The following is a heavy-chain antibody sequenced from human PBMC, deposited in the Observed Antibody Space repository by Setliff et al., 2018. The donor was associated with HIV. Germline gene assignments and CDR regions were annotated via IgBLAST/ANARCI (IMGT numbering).Heavy chain of an antibody. CDR1: GYTFNSYD. CDR2: MNPNNGNT. CDR3: AKCSEMLGTPATSSGYYCGWFGP. J-gene: IGHJ5*02. Sequence: ASVKVSCKASGYTFNSYDINWVRQATGQGLEWMGWMNPNNGNTLYAQKFQGRVTMTTDTSTSTAYMDLRSLRSDDTAVYYCAKCSEMLGTPATSSGYYCGWFGPWGQGTLVTVSS. D-gene: IGHD3-22*01. V-gene: IGHV1-8*02.